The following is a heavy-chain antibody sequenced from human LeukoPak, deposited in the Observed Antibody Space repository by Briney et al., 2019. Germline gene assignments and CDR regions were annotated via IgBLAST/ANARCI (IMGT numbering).Heavy chain of an antibody. CDR3: AKLGGQEVHNYYVAV. Sequence: GGSLRLPCAASGFTFSSYAMSWVRQAPGKGLEWVSGIIDNGYITYYANSVRGRFTISRDNSKNTLFLQMNSLRAEDTAVYYCAKLGGQEVHNYYVAVWGKGTTVAVSS. V-gene: IGHV3-23*01. CDR2: IIDNGYIT. CDR1: GFTFSSYA. D-gene: IGHD3-16*01. J-gene: IGHJ6*03.